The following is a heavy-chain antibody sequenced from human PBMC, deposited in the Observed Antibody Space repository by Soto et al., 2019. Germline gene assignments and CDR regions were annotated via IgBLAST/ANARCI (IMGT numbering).Heavy chain of an antibody. D-gene: IGHD3-10*02. V-gene: IGHV3-30*18. J-gene: IGHJ4*02. CDR2: ISYDGRNK. CDR3: AKAVDISVRGVPPSDF. CDR1: GFTFSSYD. Sequence: VGSLRLSCAASGFTFSSYDMHWVRQAPGKGLEWVAVISYDGRNKYYADSAKGRFTISRDNSQNTLYLQMNSLRPEDMGLYYCAKAVDISVRGVPPSDFWGQGTLVTVSS.